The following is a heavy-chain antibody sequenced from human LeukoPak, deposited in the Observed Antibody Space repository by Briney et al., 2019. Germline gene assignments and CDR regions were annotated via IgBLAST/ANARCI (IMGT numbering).Heavy chain of an antibody. V-gene: IGHV4-31*03. CDR3: AGSVVVAALFAD. CDR1: GGSISSGGYY. J-gene: IGHJ4*02. D-gene: IGHD2-15*01. Sequence: SQTLSLTCTVSGGSISSGGYYWSWIRQHPGKGLEWIGYIYYSGSTYYNPSLKSRVTISVGTSKNQFSLKLSSVTAADTAVYYCAGSVVVAALFADWGQGTLVTVSS. CDR2: IYYSGST.